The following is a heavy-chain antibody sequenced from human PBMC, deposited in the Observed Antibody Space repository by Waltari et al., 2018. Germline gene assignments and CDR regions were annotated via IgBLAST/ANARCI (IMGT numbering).Heavy chain of an antibody. CDR1: GFTFSTDW. V-gene: IGHV3-7*01. CDR3: SKRLDI. J-gene: IGHJ3*02. Sequence: EVQLVESGGGLVQPGGSLSLSCEASGFTFSTDWMAWVRQAPGKGLQWVANINQDGGEKYYLDSVKGRFTISRDNAKKSVYLEMNSLRAEDTAIYYCSKRLDIWGRGTMVAVSS. CDR2: INQDGGEK.